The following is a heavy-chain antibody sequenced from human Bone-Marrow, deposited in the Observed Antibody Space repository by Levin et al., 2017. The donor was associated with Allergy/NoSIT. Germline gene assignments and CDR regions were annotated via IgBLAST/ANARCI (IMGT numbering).Heavy chain of an antibody. J-gene: IGHJ6*02. CDR2: IFTEGTT. CDR1: GFTVSSNS. D-gene: IGHD3-3*01. CDR3: ARDRKKGYSYWSAYYGHERPDSFYGMDV. V-gene: IGHV3-53*01. Sequence: PGGSLRLSCAASGFTVSSNSMTWVRQAPGKGLEWVSVIFTEGTTNYADSVRGRFTMSRDNSQNTVFLQMHSLRGEDTAVYFCARDRKKGYSYWSAYYGHERPDSFYGMDVWGQGTTVTVS.